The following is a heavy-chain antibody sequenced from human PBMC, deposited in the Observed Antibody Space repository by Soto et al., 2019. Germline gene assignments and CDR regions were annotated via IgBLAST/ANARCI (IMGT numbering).Heavy chain of an antibody. J-gene: IGHJ4*02. CDR2: ISAYNGNT. Sequence: QVQLVQSGAEVKKPGASVKVSCKASGYTFTSYGISWVRQAPGQGLEWMGWISAYNGNTNYAQKLQGRVTMTTDTSTSTADMELRSLRSDATAVYYCARDAESLYYYDSSGYHYWGQGTLVTVSS. CDR1: GYTFTSYG. CDR3: ARDAESLYYYDSSGYHY. D-gene: IGHD3-22*01. V-gene: IGHV1-18*01.